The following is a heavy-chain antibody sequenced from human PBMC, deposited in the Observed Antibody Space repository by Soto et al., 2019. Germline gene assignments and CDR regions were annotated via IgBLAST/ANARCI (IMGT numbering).Heavy chain of an antibody. D-gene: IGHD6-19*01. J-gene: IGHJ4*02. Sequence: QVQLVQSGAEVKKPGSSVKVSCKASGGTFSSYAISWVRQAPGQGLEWMGGIIPIFGTANYAQKFQGRVTITADESTSTAYMELGSLRSEDTAVYYCARGKIRYSSGWTGQYFDYWGQGTLVTVSS. V-gene: IGHV1-69*01. CDR2: IIPIFGTA. CDR3: ARGKIRYSSGWTGQYFDY. CDR1: GGTFSSYA.